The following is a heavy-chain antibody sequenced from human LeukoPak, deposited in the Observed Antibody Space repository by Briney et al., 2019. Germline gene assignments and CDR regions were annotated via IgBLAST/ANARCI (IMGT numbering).Heavy chain of an antibody. CDR3: ASPLLITTVAPIRLGY. J-gene: IGHJ4*02. CDR1: GFTVSSSY. V-gene: IGHV3-66*02. CDR2: IYSGGDT. D-gene: IGHD4-23*01. Sequence: PGGSLRLSCAASGFTVSSSYMSWVRQAPGKGLEWVSVIYSGGDTYYAASVKGRFTISRDNSKNTLYLQMNSLRAEDTAVYYCASPLLITTVAPIRLGYWGQGTLVTVSS.